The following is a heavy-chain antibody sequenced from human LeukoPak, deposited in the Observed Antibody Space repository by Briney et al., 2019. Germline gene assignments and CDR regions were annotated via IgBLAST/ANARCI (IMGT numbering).Heavy chain of an antibody. J-gene: IGHJ4*02. CDR1: GFTFSTYN. V-gene: IGHV3-23*01. D-gene: IGHD6-19*01. Sequence: PGGSLRLSCEASGFTFSTYNMNWVRQAPGKGLEWVSGISGSVISTYYADSVKGRFTISRDNSKNTLYLQMNSLRAEDTAVYYCAKDGYSSGWTFDYWGQGTLVTVSS. CDR2: ISGSVIST. CDR3: AKDGYSSGWTFDY.